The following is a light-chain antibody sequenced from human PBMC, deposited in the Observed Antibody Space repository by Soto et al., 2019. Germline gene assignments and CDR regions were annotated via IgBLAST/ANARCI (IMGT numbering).Light chain of an antibody. V-gene: IGKV3-15*01. CDR1: QSVGSN. CDR2: GAS. J-gene: IGKJ1*01. CDR3: QQFNNWPQT. Sequence: EIEMTQSPATLSVSPGERATLSCRASQSVGSNLAWYQQKPGQAPRLLIYGASTRATGVPGRFSGSGSGTEFSLTISSLQSEDFAIYYWQQFNNWPQTFGQGTKVEIK.